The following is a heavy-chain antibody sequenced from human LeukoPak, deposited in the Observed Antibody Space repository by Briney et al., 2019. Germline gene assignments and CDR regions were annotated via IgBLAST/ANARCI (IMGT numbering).Heavy chain of an antibody. Sequence: SVTVSCKASGGTFSSYAISWVRQAPGQGLEWMGGIIPIFGTANYTQKFQGRVTITTDESTSTAYMELSSLRSEDTAVYYCARGAEHDYKDWGQGTLVTVSS. D-gene: IGHD4-11*01. V-gene: IGHV1-69*05. CDR3: ARGAEHDYKD. CDR2: IIPIFGTA. CDR1: GGTFSSYA. J-gene: IGHJ4*02.